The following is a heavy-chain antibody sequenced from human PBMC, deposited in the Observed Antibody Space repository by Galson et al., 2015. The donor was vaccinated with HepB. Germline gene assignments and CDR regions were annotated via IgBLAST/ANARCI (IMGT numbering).Heavy chain of an antibody. D-gene: IGHD3-22*01. CDR1: GYTFTSYG. J-gene: IGHJ4*02. V-gene: IGHV1-18*01. CDR3: ARVFGLHSYDSSGPVDY. CDR2: ISAYNGNT. Sequence: SVKVSCKASGYTFTSYGISWVRQAPGQGLEWMGWISAYNGNTNYAQKLQGRVTMTTDTSTSTAYMELRSLRSDDTAVYYCARVFGLHSYDSSGPVDYWGQAALLTVSS.